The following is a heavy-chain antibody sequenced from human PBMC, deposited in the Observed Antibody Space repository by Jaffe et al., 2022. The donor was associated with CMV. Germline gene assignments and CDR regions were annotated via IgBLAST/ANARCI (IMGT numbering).Heavy chain of an antibody. CDR2: ISTYNDNT. J-gene: IGHJ4*02. D-gene: IGHD5-18*01. CDR3: ARVAVSGYSYGRYFDS. Sequence: QVQLMQSGAEVKKPGASVKVSCKASGYTFTNYNISWVRQAPGQGLEWMGWISTYNDNTNYAQNFQGQGRVTMTADTSTRTAYMELRSLRSDDTAVYYCARVAVSGYSYGRYFDSWGQGTLVTVSS. V-gene: IGHV1-18*04. CDR1: GYTFTNYN.